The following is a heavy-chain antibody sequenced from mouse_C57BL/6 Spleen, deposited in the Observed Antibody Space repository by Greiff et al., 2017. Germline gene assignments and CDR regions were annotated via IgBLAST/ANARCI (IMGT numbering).Heavy chain of an antibody. CDR1: GFSLTSYG. CDR2: IWSGGSA. J-gene: IGHJ3*01. D-gene: IGHD2-3*01. CDR3: ARKGYDGYPFAY. Sequence: VQLQQSGPGLVQPSQSLSITCTVSGFSLTSYGVHWVRQSPGKGLEWLGVIWSGGSADSNAAFISKLSIRKDNSKSQFFFKMNSLQADDTAIYYCARKGYDGYPFAYWGQGTLVTVSA. V-gene: IGHV2-2*01.